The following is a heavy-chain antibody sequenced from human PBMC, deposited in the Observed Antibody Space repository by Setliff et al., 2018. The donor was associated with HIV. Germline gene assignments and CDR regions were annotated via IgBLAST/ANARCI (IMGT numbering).Heavy chain of an antibody. J-gene: IGHJ4*02. CDR1: GAPISSYY. CDR3: ARGAYRDGYDY. V-gene: IGHV4-59*12. Sequence: SETLSLTCTVSGAPISSYYWSWIRQPPGKGLEWIGYIDYNGRTDYNPSLETRVTISFDTSKNQLSLKLTSVAATDTAVYYCARGAYRDGYDYWGQGALVTVSS. CDR2: IDYNGRT. D-gene: IGHD5-18*01.